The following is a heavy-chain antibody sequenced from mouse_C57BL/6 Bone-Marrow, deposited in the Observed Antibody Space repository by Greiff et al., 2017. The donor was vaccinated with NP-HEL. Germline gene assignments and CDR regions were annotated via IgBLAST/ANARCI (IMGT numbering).Heavy chain of an antibody. Sequence: VQLQESGAELAKPGASVKLSCKASGYTFTSYWMHWVKQRPGQGLEWIGSINTSSGYTKYNQKFKDKATLTADKSSSTASMQLSGLTYEDSAVYYCARWDYDYWGQGTTLTVSS. CDR3: ARWDYDY. D-gene: IGHD2-4*01. V-gene: IGHV1-7*01. CDR1: GYTFTSYW. J-gene: IGHJ2*01. CDR2: INTSSGYT.